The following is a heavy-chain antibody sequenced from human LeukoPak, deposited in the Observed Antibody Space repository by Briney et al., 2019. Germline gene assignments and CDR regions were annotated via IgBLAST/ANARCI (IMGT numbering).Heavy chain of an antibody. J-gene: IGHJ3*02. CDR2: IYYSGST. Sequence: PSETLSLTCTVSGGSISSSGYYWGWIRQPPGKGLEWIGSIYYSGSTNYNPSLKSRVTISVDTSKNQFSLKLSSVTAADTAVYYCARDGLGGSYRDAFDIWGQGTMVTVSS. V-gene: IGHV4-39*07. CDR3: ARDGLGGSYRDAFDI. D-gene: IGHD1-26*01. CDR1: GGSISSSGYY.